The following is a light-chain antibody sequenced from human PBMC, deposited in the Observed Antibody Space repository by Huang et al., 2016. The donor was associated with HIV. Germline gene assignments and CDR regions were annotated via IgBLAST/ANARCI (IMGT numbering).Light chain of an antibody. CDR1: QSISSY. J-gene: IGKJ1*01. Sequence: DIQMTQSPSSLSASVGDRVTITCRASQSISSYLNWYQQKPGKAPKSLSYAASILQSGVPSRFSGSGSRTDFTFTISSLQPEDFATYYCQQSYSTPWTFGQGTKVEIK. V-gene: IGKV1-39*01. CDR2: AAS. CDR3: QQSYSTPWT.